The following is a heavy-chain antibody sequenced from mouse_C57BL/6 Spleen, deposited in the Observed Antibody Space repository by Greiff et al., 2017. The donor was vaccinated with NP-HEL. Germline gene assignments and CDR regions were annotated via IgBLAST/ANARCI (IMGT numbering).Heavy chain of an antibody. CDR3: TTGSSYVGY. CDR1: GFNIKDDY. V-gene: IGHV14-4*01. CDR2: IDPENGDT. D-gene: IGHD1-1*01. Sequence: VQLQQSGAELVRPGASVKLSCTASGFNIKDDYMHWVKQRPEQGLEWIGWIDPENGDTEYASKFQGKATITADISSNTAYLQLSSLTSEDTAVYYCTTGSSYVGYWGQGTTLTVSS. J-gene: IGHJ2*01.